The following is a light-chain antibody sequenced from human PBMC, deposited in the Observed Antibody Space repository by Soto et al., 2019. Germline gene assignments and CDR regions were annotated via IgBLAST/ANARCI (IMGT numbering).Light chain of an antibody. CDR2: GNS. CDR3: QSYESSLSNWV. V-gene: IGLV1-40*01. Sequence: QSVLTQPPSVSGAPGQRVTISCTGSSSNIGAGYDVHWYQQLPGTAPKLLIYGNSNRPSGVPDRLSGSKSGTSASLAITGLQAEDEADYYCQSYESSLSNWVFGGGTKVTVL. CDR1: SSNIGAGYD. J-gene: IGLJ3*02.